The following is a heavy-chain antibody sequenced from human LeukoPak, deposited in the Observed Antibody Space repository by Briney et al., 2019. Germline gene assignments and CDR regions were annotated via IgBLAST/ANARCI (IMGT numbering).Heavy chain of an antibody. CDR2: IYYTGST. J-gene: IGHJ3*01. CDR3: ARVPSVGRGYADDAFDV. CDR1: GGSMGSYY. Sequence: PSETPSLTCTVSGGSMGSYYWSWIRQPPGKGLEWIAYIYYTGSTHYNPSLKSRVTISVDPSKNQFSLNLNSVTAADTAVYYCARVPSVGRGYADDAFDVWGQGTMVTVSS. D-gene: IGHD3-22*01. V-gene: IGHV4-59*01.